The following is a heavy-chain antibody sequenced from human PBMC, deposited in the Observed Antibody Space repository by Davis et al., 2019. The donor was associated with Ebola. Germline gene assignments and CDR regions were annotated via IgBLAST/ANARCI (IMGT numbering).Heavy chain of an antibody. D-gene: IGHD2/OR15-2a*01. CDR1: GDSITNYY. Sequence: GSLRLSCTISGDSITNYYCTWIRQPPGKGPEWIGYVFYSGINNHNPSLKSRVTTSIDTSKNQFSLMISPVTAADTAVYYCARENWFDPWGQGTLVTVSS. CDR3: ARENWFDP. V-gene: IGHV4-59*08. CDR2: VFYSGIN. J-gene: IGHJ5*02.